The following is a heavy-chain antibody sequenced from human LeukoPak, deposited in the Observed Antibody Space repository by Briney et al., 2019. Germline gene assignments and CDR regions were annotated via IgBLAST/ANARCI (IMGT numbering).Heavy chain of an antibody. CDR2: IYTSGST. CDR1: GGSISSYY. J-gene: IGHJ4*02. D-gene: IGHD3-3*01. Sequence: SETLSLTCTVSGGSISSYYWSWIRQPAGKGLEWIGRIYTSGSTNYNPSLKSRVTISVDTSKNQFSLKLSSVTAADTAVYYCARAYYDFWSGYWGGYFDYWGQGTLVTVSS. V-gene: IGHV4-4*07. CDR3: ARAYYDFWSGYWGGYFDY.